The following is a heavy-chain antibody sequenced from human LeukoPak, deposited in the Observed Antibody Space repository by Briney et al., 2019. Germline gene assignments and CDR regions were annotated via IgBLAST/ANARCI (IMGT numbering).Heavy chain of an antibody. J-gene: IGHJ6*04. CDR3: AIFVVVVPGNLLL. D-gene: IGHD2-2*01. CDR1: EFTSSAFW. V-gene: IGHV3-7*01. Sequence: GGSLRLSCAASEFTSSAFWMSWVRRPPGKGREGGANINKDATEKEYVDSVKGRFSIFRDNAKNSVFLQMNRLGVEDTAVYYCAIFVVVVPGNLLLWGKGTTVLVSS. CDR2: INKDATEK.